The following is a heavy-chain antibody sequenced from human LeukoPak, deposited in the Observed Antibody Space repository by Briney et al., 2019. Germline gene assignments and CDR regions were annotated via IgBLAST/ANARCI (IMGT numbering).Heavy chain of an antibody. CDR3: ARGGRYQLLYIADY. V-gene: IGHV4-34*01. D-gene: IGHD2-2*02. CDR2: INHSGST. CDR1: GGSFSGYC. Sequence: PSETLSLTCAVYGGSFSGYCWSWIRQPPGKGLQWIGEINHSGSTNYNPSLKSRVTISVDTSKNQFSLKLSSVTAADTAVYYCARGGRYQLLYIADYWGQGTLVTVSS. J-gene: IGHJ4*02.